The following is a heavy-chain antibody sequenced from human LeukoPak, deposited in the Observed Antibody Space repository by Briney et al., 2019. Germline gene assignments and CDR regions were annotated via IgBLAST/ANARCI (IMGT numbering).Heavy chain of an antibody. D-gene: IGHD6-19*01. Sequence: GGSLRLSCAASGFTFSSYGMHWVRQAPGKGLEWVSSISSSSSYIYYADSVKGRFTISRDNAKNSLYLQMNSLRAEDTAVYYCARRGIAVAENWFDPWGQGTLVTVSS. V-gene: IGHV3-21*01. CDR1: GFTFSSYG. CDR3: ARRGIAVAENWFDP. CDR2: ISSSSSYI. J-gene: IGHJ5*02.